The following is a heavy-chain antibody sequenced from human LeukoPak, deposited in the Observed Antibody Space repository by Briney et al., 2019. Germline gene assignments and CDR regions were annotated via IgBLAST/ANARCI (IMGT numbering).Heavy chain of an antibody. CDR1: GYTFTSYA. CDR3: ARCRGGGPMDY. Sequence: GPVKVSCKASGYTFTSYAMHWVRQAPGQRLEWMGWINAGNGNTKYSQKFQGRVTITRDTSASTAYMELSSLRSEDTAVYYCARCRGGGPMDYWGQGTLVTVSS. J-gene: IGHJ4*02. V-gene: IGHV1-3*01. D-gene: IGHD3-16*01. CDR2: INAGNGNT.